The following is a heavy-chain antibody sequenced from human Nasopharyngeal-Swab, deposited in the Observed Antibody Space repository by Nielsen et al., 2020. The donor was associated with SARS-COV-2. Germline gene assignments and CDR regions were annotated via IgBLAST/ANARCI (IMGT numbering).Heavy chain of an antibody. Sequence: GGSLRLSCAASGFTFSGSAMHWVRPASGKGLEWVGRIRSKANSYATAYAASVKGRFTISRDDSKNTAYLQMNSLKTEDTAVYYCTRRGYSGYGYDAFDIWGQGTMVTVSS. CDR3: TRRGYSGYGYDAFDI. J-gene: IGHJ3*02. D-gene: IGHD5-12*01. CDR1: GFTFSGSA. V-gene: IGHV3-73*01. CDR2: IRSKANSYAT.